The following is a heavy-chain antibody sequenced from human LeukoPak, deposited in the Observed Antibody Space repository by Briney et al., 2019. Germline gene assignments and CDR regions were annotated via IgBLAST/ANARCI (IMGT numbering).Heavy chain of an antibody. CDR3: AKDRSSTFYYYGMDV. D-gene: IGHD2/OR15-2a*01. V-gene: IGHV4-59*01. CDR1: GGSISSYY. J-gene: IGHJ6*02. CDR2: IYYSGST. Sequence: SETLSLTCTVSGGSISSYYWSWIRQPPGKGLEWIGYIYYSGSTNYNPSLKSRVTISVDTSKNQFSLRLSPVTAADTAVYYCAKDRSSTFYYYGMDVWGQGTTVTVSS.